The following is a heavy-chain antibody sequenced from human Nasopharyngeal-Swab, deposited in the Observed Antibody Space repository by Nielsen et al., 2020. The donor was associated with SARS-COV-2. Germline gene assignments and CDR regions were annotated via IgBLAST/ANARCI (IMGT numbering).Heavy chain of an antibody. V-gene: IGHV3-7*04. J-gene: IGHJ4*02. Sequence: GESLKISCAASGFPLSHYYMTWVRQPPGKGLEWVSNIKQDGSEQFYADSVKGRFTISRDNAKNSLYLQMNSLRAEDTAVYYCARVGGSSWYFDYWGQGTLVTVSS. CDR1: GFPLSHYY. D-gene: IGHD6-13*01. CDR2: IKQDGSEQ. CDR3: ARVGGSSWYFDY.